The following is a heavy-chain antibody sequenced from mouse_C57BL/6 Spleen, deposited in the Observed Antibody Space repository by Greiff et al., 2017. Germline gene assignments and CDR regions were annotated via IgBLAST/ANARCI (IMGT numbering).Heavy chain of an antibody. J-gene: IGHJ2*01. Sequence: QVQLQQPGAELVKPGASVKLSCKASGYTFTSYWITWVKQRPGLGLEWIGDIYPGRGSTNYNEKFKSKATLTAVTSSSTAYMQLSSLTSEDSAVYYCARLGLGYWGQGTTLTVSS. CDR3: ARLGLGY. D-gene: IGHD4-1*01. CDR1: GYTFTSYW. CDR2: IYPGRGST. V-gene: IGHV1-55*01.